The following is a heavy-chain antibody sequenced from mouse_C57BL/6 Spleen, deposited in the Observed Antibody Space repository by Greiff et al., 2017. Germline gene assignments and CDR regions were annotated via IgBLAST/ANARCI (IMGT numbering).Heavy chain of an antibody. V-gene: IGHV1-55*01. D-gene: IGHD1-1*01. CDR3: ARNYCGSSPFDY. Sequence: QVQLQQPGAELVKPGASVKMSCKASGYTFTSYWITWVKQRPGQGLEWIGDIYPGSGSTNYNEKFKSKATLTVDTSSCTAYMQLRSLTSEDSAVYYCARNYCGSSPFDYWGQGTTLTVSS. CDR2: IYPGSGST. J-gene: IGHJ2*01. CDR1: GYTFTSYW.